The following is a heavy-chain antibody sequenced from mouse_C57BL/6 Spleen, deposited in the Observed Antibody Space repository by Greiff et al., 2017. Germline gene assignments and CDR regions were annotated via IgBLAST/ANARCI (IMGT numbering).Heavy chain of an antibody. Sequence: EVQLQESGGGLVKPGGSLKLSCAASGFTFSDYGMHWVRQAPEKGLEWVAYISSGSSTIYYADTVTGRFTISSDNAKNTLFLQMTRLMSEDTAMYYCARRGTTVVATPMDYWGQGTSVTVSS. J-gene: IGHJ4*01. CDR2: ISSGSSTI. D-gene: IGHD1-1*01. V-gene: IGHV5-17*01. CDR1: GFTFSDYG. CDR3: ARRGTTVVATPMDY.